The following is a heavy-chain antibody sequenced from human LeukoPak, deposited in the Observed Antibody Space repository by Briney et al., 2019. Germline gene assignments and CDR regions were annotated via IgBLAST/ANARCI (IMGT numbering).Heavy chain of an antibody. CDR1: GGSISSYY. D-gene: IGHD6-13*01. V-gene: IGHV4-59*08. Sequence: SETLSLTCTVSGGSISSYYWSWIRQPPGKGLEWIGYIYYSGSTNYNPSLKSRVTISVDTSKNQFSLKLSSVTAADTAVYYCARRIAAAPSDAFDIWGQGTMVTVSS. J-gene: IGHJ3*02. CDR3: ARRIAAAPSDAFDI. CDR2: IYYSGST.